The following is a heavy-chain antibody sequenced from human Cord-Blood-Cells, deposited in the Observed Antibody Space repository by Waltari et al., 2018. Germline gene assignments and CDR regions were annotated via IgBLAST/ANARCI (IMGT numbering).Heavy chain of an antibody. CDR3: ARVAGHYYGMDV. CDR2: INPNSGGT. CDR1: GYTFTGYY. V-gene: IGHV1-2*04. J-gene: IGHJ6*02. Sequence: VQRVQSGAEVKKPGASVKASCKASGYTFTGYYLHWVRQAPGQALEWMGWINPNSGGTNYAQKSQGWVTMTRDTSISTAYMELSRLRSDDTAVYYCARVAGHYYGMDVWGQGTTVTVSS.